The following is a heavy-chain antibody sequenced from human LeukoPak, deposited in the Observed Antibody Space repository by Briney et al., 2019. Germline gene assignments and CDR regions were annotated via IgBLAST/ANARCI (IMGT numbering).Heavy chain of an antibody. J-gene: IGHJ6*02. Sequence: GGALRLSCAASGFTFSDSWMSWVRQAPGKGLEWVANMNQDGSAKGYVDSVKGRFTISRDNARNSLYLQMSSLRPEDTAVYYCATYTHWVAGDVWGQGTTVTVSS. CDR3: ATYTHWVAGDV. D-gene: IGHD3-16*01. CDR1: GFTFSDSW. CDR2: MNQDGSAK. V-gene: IGHV3-7*01.